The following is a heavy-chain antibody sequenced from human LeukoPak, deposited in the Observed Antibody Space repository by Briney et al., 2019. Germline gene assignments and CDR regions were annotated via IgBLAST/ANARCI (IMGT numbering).Heavy chain of an antibody. J-gene: IGHJ4*02. CDR3: ARGLRGISSGYSNFDY. V-gene: IGHV1-2*02. CDR2: INPNSGGT. Sequence: ASVKVSCKASGYTFTGYYMHWVRQATGQGLEWMGWINPNSGGTNYAQKFQGRVTMTRDTSISTAYMELNRLRSDDTAVYYCARGLRGISSGYSNFDYWGQGTLVTVSS. CDR1: GYTFTGYY. D-gene: IGHD3-22*01.